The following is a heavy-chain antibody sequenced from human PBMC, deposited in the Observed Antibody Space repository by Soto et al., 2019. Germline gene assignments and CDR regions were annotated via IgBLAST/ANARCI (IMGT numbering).Heavy chain of an antibody. J-gene: IGHJ6*04. V-gene: IGHV4-31*03. CDR1: GDSISSNGYY. D-gene: IGHD2-15*01. CDR3: ASDNRWSNQLHGTAA. CDR2: IYYSGST. Sequence: PSETXSLTCTFSGDSISSNGYYWSWIRQHPGKGLEWIGYIYYSGSTYYNPSLKSRVTISLDTSKKQFSLKLSSVTAADTAVYHRASDNRWSNQLHGTAAWAKGT.